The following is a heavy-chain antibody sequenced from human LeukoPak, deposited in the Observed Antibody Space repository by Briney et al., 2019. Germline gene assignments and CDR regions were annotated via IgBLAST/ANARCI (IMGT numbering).Heavy chain of an antibody. CDR3: ARDPDKYYYYMDV. V-gene: IGHV1-69*04. Sequence: SVKVSCKASGGTFSSYTISWVRQAPGQGLEWMGRIIPILGIANYAQKFQGRVTITADKSTSTAYMELSSLRSEDTAVYYCARDPDKYYYYMDVWGKGTTVTVSS. J-gene: IGHJ6*03. CDR1: GGTFSSYT. CDR2: IIPILGIA.